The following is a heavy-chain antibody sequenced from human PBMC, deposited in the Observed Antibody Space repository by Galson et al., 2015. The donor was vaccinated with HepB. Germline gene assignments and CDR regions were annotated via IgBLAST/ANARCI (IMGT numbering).Heavy chain of an antibody. J-gene: IGHJ4*02. CDR3: ARDPGGGGYDLDY. D-gene: IGHD5-12*01. CDR2: INSDGSAT. Sequence: SLRLSCAVSGFTDNRYWMHWVRQAPGKGLVWVARINSDGSATAYADFVWGRFTISRDNARKRLYLQMNGLKVEDTAVYYCARDPGGGGYDLDYWGQGTQVSVSS. V-gene: IGHV3-74*01. CDR1: GFTDNRYW.